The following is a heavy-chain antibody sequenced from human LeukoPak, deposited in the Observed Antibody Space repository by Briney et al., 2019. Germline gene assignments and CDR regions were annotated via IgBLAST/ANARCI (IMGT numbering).Heavy chain of an antibody. J-gene: IGHJ4*02. D-gene: IGHD6-19*01. V-gene: IGHV4-39*01. CDR1: GGSISSSSYY. CDR2: IYYSGST. Sequence: SETLSLTCTVSGGSISSSSYYWGWIRQPPGKGLEWIGSIYYSGSTYYNPSLKSRVTISVDTSKNQFSLKLSSVTAADTAVYYCARLSSSDWQFDYWGQGTLVTVSS. CDR3: ARLSSSDWQFDY.